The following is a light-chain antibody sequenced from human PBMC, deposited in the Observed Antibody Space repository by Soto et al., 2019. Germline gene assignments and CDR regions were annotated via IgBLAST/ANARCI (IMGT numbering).Light chain of an antibody. J-gene: IGKJ4*01. CDR1: QSISGW. CDR3: QQYETFPLT. Sequence: DIQMTQSPATLSVSVGDRVTIGCRASQSISGWLAWYQQKPGKAPKLLIYKASILESGVPSRFSGSGSATEFTLTISSLQPEDCASYYGQQYETFPLTFGGGTKV. V-gene: IGKV1-5*03. CDR2: KAS.